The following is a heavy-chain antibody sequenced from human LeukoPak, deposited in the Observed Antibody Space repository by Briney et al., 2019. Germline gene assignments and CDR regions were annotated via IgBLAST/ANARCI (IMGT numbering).Heavy chain of an antibody. CDR3: AREAYYYDSSGAPGVYYFDY. V-gene: IGHV1-18*01. CDR1: GYTFTSYG. J-gene: IGHJ4*02. D-gene: IGHD3-22*01. CDR2: ISAYNGNT. Sequence: SVKVSCKASGYTFTSYGISWVRQAPGHGLEWMGWISAYNGNTNYAQKLQGRVTMTTDTSTSTAYMELRSLRSDDTAVYYCAREAYYYDSSGAPGVYYFDYWGQGTLVTVSS.